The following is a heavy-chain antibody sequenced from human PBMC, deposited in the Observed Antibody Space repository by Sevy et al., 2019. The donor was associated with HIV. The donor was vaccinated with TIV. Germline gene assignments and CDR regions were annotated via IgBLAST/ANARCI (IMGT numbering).Heavy chain of an antibody. J-gene: IGHJ4*02. D-gene: IGHD6-19*01. CDR3: ARDRQGITVAGTAIDY. Sequence: GWSLRLSCTASGFTFSNYEMNWVRQAPGKGLEWVSYITLSGSSTYYADSVKGRFTISRDNAKNSLYLQMNSLRAEDTAVYYCARDRQGITVAGTAIDYWGQGTLVTVSS. CDR1: GFTFSNYE. CDR2: ITLSGSST. V-gene: IGHV3-48*03.